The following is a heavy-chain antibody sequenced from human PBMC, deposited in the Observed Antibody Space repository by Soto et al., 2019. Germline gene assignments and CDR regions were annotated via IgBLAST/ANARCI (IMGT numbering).Heavy chain of an antibody. CDR3: ARVVVVPIHYGMDV. V-gene: IGHV6-1*01. D-gene: IGHD2-2*01. CDR1: GLILSIHSAA. Sequence: SQSLCIAFAISGLILSIHSAAWHWIGASPSRGLEWLGRTYYRSKWYNDYAVSVKSRITINPDTSKNQFSLQLNSVTPEDTAVYYCARVVVVPIHYGMDVWGQGTTVTVLL. CDR2: TYYRSKWYN. J-gene: IGHJ6*02.